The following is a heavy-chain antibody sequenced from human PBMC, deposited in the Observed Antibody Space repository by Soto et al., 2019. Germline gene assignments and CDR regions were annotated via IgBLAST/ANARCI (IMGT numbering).Heavy chain of an antibody. J-gene: IGHJ4*02. CDR1: GFTFRSYA. CDR3: AADSPAWGAYAFDY. V-gene: IGHV3-23*01. CDR2: ISSCGGTT. D-gene: IGHD3-16*01. Sequence: GGPLRLSCAASGFTFRSYAMRWVRQAPGEGLNWVSGISSCGGTTSYADSVKGRFTISRDNAENTLYLQMNSLNTEDTAVYYCAADSPAWGAYAFDYWGQGILVTVSS.